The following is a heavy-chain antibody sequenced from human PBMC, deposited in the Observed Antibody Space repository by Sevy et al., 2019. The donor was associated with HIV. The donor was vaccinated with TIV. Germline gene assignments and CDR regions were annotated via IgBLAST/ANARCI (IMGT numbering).Heavy chain of an antibody. CDR2: ISESGGNT. Sequence: GGSLRLSCAASGFTFSSYAMSWVRHAPGKGLEWVSLISESGGNTYYADSVRGRFTISRDNSKNTLYLQMNSLRAEDTAVYYCARNFAALPNYYYGMDVWGQGTTVTVSS. J-gene: IGHJ6*02. V-gene: IGHV3-23*01. CDR1: GFTFSSYA. CDR3: ARNFAALPNYYYGMDV. D-gene: IGHD6-6*01.